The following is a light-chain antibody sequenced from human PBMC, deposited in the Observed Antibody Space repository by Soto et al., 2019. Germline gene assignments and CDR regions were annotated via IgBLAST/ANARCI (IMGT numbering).Light chain of an antibody. V-gene: IGKV1-33*01. Sequence: DIQMTQSPSSLSASVGDRVTITCQASQDISNYLNWYQQKPGKAPKLLIYDASNLETGVPSRFSGSGSVTDFTITISILQPEDIATYYCQQYDNLPTTFGGGTKVEIK. CDR1: QDISNY. J-gene: IGKJ4*01. CDR2: DAS. CDR3: QQYDNLPTT.